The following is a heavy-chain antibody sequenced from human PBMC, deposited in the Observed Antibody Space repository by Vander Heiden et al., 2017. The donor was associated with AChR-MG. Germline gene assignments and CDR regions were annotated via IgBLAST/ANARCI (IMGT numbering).Heavy chain of an antibody. CDR2: ISGSGGST. J-gene: IGHJ6*02. CDR1: GFTFSSYA. Sequence: EVQLLESGGGLVQPGGSLRLSCAASGFTFSSYAMGWVRQAPGKGLEWVSAISGSGGSTYYADSVKGRFTISRDNSKNTLYLQMNSLRAEDTAVYYCAKLKEDYDFWSGTGGGMDVWGQGTTVTVSS. V-gene: IGHV3-23*01. CDR3: AKLKEDYDFWSGTGGGMDV. D-gene: IGHD3-3*01.